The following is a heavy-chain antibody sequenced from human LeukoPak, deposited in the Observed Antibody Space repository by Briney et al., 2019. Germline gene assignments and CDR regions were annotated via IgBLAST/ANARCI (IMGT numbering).Heavy chain of an antibody. J-gene: IGHJ4*02. CDR1: GYTFTTYD. CDR2: MNPHSGNT. D-gene: IGHD3-10*01. V-gene: IGHV1-8*01. CDR3: TRARVPGNY. Sequence: ASVKVSCKASGYTFTTYDINWVRQASGQGLEWMGWMNPHSGNTGYAQKFQGRVTMTRDTSINTAYMELSSLTSDDTAVYYCTRARVPGNYWGQGTLVNVSS.